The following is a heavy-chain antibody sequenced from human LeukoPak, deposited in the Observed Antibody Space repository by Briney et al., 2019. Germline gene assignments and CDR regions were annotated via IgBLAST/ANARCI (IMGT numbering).Heavy chain of an antibody. CDR1: GFTVRSNY. D-gene: IGHD3-22*01. Sequence: GGSLRLSCAASGFTVRSNYMSWVRQAPGKGLEWVSVIYSGGSTYYADSVKGRFTISRDNSKNTLYLQMNSLRAEDTAVYYCARLTYYYDSSGYYNDDYWGQGTLVTVSS. J-gene: IGHJ4*02. CDR2: IYSGGST. CDR3: ARLTYYYDSSGYYNDDY. V-gene: IGHV3-66*01.